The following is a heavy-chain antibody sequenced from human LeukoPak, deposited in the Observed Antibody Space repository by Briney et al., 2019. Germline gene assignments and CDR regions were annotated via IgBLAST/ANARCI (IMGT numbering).Heavy chain of an antibody. J-gene: IGHJ4*02. CDR3: VRASRRGGYSSGREGDFDY. V-gene: IGHV1-2*02. CDR2: INPNSGGT. Sequence: GASVKVSCKASGYTFTGYYMHWVRQAPGQGLEWMGWINPNSGGTNYAQKFQGRVTMTRDTSISTAYMELSRLRSDDTAVYYCVRASRRGGYSSGREGDFDYWGQGTLVTVSS. D-gene: IGHD6-19*01. CDR1: GYTFTGYY.